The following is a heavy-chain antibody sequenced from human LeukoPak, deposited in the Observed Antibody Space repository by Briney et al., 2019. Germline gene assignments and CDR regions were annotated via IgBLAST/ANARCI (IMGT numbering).Heavy chain of an antibody. CDR1: GFTFSSYW. CDR3: ARVGYYDSSGSTNREFDY. CDR2: INSDGSST. Sequence: TGGSLRLSCAASGFTFSSYWMHWVRQAPGKGLVWVSRINSDGSSTSYADSVKGRFTISRDNAKNTLYLQMNSLGAEDTAVYYCARVGYYDSSGSTNREFDYWGQGTLVTVSS. D-gene: IGHD3-22*01. J-gene: IGHJ4*02. V-gene: IGHV3-74*01.